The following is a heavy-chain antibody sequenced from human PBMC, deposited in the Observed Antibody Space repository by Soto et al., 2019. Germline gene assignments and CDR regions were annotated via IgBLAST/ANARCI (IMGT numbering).Heavy chain of an antibody. CDR3: ARHKGILEWLSYAFDI. Sequence: PSETLSLTCTVSGGSISSYYWSWIRQPPGKALEWIGYIYHSGSTNYNPSLKSRVTVSVDTSKNQLSLKLSSVTAADTAVYYCARHKGILEWLSYAFDIWGQGTMVTVSS. D-gene: IGHD3-3*01. CDR2: IYHSGST. J-gene: IGHJ3*02. CDR1: GGSISSYY. V-gene: IGHV4-59*08.